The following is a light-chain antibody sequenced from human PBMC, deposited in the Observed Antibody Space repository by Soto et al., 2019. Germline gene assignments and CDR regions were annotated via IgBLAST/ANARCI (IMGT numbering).Light chain of an antibody. J-gene: IGKJ1*01. V-gene: IGKV3-15*01. Sequence: GLTQYKKKLSVSPGERATRSCRASQSVSSNLAWYQQKPGQAPTLLIYGASTRATGIPARFSGSGSGTEFTLTISSLQSEDFAVYYCQQYNNLAPWGTFGQGTKVYSK. CDR2: GAS. CDR3: QQYNNLAPWGT. CDR1: QSVSSN.